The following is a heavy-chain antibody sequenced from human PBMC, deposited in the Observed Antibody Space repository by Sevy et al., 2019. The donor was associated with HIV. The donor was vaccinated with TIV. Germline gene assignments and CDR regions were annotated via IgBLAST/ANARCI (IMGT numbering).Heavy chain of an antibody. CDR1: GFTFSSYA. CDR2: ISYDGSNK. V-gene: IGHV3-30-3*01. J-gene: IGHJ3*01. D-gene: IGHD6-19*01. CDR3: ERDAYVEMAVDAFDF. Sequence: GGSLRLSCAASGFTFSSYAMHWVRQAPGKGLEWVAVISYDGSNKYYADSVKGRFTISRDNSKNTLYLQMNSLRGEGTAVYSCERDAYVEMAVDAFDFWGQGTMVTVSS.